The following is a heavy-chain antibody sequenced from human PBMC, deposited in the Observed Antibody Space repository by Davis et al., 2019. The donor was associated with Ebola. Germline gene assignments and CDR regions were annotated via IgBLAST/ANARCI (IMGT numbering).Heavy chain of an antibody. J-gene: IGHJ3*02. Sequence: GESLKISCAASGFIFSSDAMHWVRQSPGKGLEWVAVISYDEGNKFYSDSVKGRFTISRDNSKNTLFLQMDSLNSEDTAVYFCARKPYTYDAFDIWGQGTMVTVSS. CDR2: ISYDEGNK. V-gene: IGHV3-30*04. CDR1: GFIFSSDA. CDR3: ARKPYTYDAFDI. D-gene: IGHD2-2*02.